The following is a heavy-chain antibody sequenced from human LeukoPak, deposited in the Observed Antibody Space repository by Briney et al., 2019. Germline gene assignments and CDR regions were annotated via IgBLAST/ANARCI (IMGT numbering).Heavy chain of an antibody. J-gene: IGHJ6*03. D-gene: IGHD3-22*01. CDR1: GGSVSNYY. Sequence: SETLSLTCTVSGGSVSNYYWSWIRQSPGKGLEWIGYIYYTETSYNPSLKSRVTISADTSKNQFSLKLSSVTAADTAVYYCAREMGAYYYDSSGRYMDAWGKGTTVTISS. CDR2: IYYTET. CDR3: AREMGAYYYDSSGRYMDA. V-gene: IGHV4-59*02.